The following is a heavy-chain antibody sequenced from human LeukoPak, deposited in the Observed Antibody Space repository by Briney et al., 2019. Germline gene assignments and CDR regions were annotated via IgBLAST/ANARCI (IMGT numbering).Heavy chain of an antibody. Sequence: PFETLSLTCTVSGGSIRSYYWSWIRQPPGKGLEWIGYIYYSGSTNYNPSLKSRVTISVDTSKNQFSLKLSSVTAADTAVYYCARRDSSGWSYFDYWGQGTLVTVSS. CDR3: ARRDSSGWSYFDY. CDR1: GGSIRSYY. D-gene: IGHD6-19*01. V-gene: IGHV4-59*08. CDR2: IYYSGST. J-gene: IGHJ4*02.